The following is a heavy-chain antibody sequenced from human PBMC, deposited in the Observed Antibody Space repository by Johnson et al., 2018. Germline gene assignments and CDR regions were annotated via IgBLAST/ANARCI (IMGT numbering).Heavy chain of an antibody. V-gene: IGHV3-30*18. CDR3: AKEPGYWGGGSCYYYAMDV. CDR2: ISYDGSNE. J-gene: IGHJ6*02. CDR1: GFTFSNYG. Sequence: QVQLVESGGGVVQPGRSLRLSCAASGFTFSNYGMHWVRQAPGKGLEWVAIISYDGSNEYYADSVKGRFTISRDNSKNTLYLQMNSRRAEDTAVYYCAKEPGYWGGGSCYYYAMDVWGQVTTVTVSS. D-gene: IGHD2-15*01.